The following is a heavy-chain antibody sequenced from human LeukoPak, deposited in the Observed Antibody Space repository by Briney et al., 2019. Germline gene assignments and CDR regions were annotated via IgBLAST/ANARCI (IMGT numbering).Heavy chain of an antibody. CDR1: GYTFTSYG. Sequence: ASVKVSCKASGYTFTSYGISWVRQAPGQGLEWMGWISAYNGNTNYAQKLQGKVTMTTDTSTSTAYMELRSLRFDDTAVYYCAVSITMAYYYGMDVWGKGTTVTVSS. D-gene: IGHD3-10*01. V-gene: IGHV1-18*04. J-gene: IGHJ6*04. CDR3: AVSITMAYYYGMDV. CDR2: ISAYNGNT.